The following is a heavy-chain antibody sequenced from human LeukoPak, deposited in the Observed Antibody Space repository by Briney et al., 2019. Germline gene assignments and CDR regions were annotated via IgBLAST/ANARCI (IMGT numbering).Heavy chain of an antibody. J-gene: IGHJ4*02. CDR2: VYPGDSET. D-gene: IGHD5-18*01. V-gene: IGHV5-51*01. CDR1: GYTFIRFW. Sequence: GESLKISCKGSGYTFIRFWIGWVRQMPGKGLEWMGIVYPGDSETRYSPSFQGQVTISVDKSISTAYLQWSSLKASDTAVYYCATGGIYSSNFDYWGQGTLVTVSS. CDR3: ATGGIYSSNFDY.